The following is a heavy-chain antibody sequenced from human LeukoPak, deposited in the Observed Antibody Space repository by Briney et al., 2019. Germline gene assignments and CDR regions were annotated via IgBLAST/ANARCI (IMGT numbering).Heavy chain of an antibody. J-gene: IGHJ4*02. Sequence: RGSLRLSCAASGVTFSSCAMSWVRQAPGKGLEWVSSVSGSAGSTYYADSVKGRFTITRENSKNTLYLQMNSLRADDTAVYYCAKVGGNIGFWGQGALVTVSS. CDR3: AKVGGNIGF. V-gene: IGHV3-23*01. CDR2: VSGSAGST. CDR1: GVTFSSCA. D-gene: IGHD4-23*01.